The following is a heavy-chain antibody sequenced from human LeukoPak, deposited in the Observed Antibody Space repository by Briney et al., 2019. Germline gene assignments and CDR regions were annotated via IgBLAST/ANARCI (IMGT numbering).Heavy chain of an antibody. Sequence: SVKVSCKASGGTFSRYAISWVRQAPGQGLEWMGRIIPILGIANYAQKFQGRVTITADKSTSTAYMELSSLRSEDTAVYYCARVHDRGYGMDVWGQGTTVTVSS. D-gene: IGHD1-1*01. CDR2: IIPILGIA. J-gene: IGHJ6*02. CDR1: GGTFSRYA. V-gene: IGHV1-69*04. CDR3: ARVHDRGYGMDV.